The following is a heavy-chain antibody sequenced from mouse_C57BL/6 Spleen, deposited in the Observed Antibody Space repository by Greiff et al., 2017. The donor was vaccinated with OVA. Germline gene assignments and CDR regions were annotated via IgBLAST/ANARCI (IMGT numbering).Heavy chain of an antibody. D-gene: IGHD2-10*01. CDR1: GSTFPSYW. J-gene: IGHJ2*01. Sequence: QVQLQQPGAELVKPGASVKLSCKASGSTFPSYWMQWVKQRPGQGLEWIGEIDPSDSFTNYNPKFKGKATLPVDTSSSTAYMQLSSLTSEDSAVYYCARGSLLPYFDYWGQGTTLTVSS. CDR2: IDPSDSFT. CDR3: ARGSLLPYFDY. V-gene: IGHV1-50*01.